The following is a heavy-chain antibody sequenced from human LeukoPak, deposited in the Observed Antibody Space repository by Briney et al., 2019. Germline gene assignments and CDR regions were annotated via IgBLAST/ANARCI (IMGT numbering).Heavy chain of an antibody. V-gene: IGHV4-59*01. Sequence: SETLSLTCTVSGGSISSYYWSWFRQPPGKGLEWIGYIYYSGSTNDNPSLKSRVTMSVDTSKNQFSLKLSSVAAADTAMYYCSRGLISVAYFDYWGQGILVTVSS. J-gene: IGHJ4*02. CDR1: GGSISSYY. CDR2: IYYSGST. CDR3: SRGLISVAYFDY. D-gene: IGHD2-15*01.